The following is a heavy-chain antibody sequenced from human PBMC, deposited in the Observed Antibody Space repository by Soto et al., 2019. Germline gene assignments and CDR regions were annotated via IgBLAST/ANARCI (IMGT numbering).Heavy chain of an antibody. CDR2: IKEDGSEK. V-gene: IGHV3-7*01. CDR1: GLTFSSYG. Sequence: GGSLRLSCAASGLTFSSYGMNWVRQAPWKGLEWVANIKEDGSEKYYVDSVKGRLTISRDNVKNSLFLQMNSLRADDTAVYHCLSGQGMDVWGQGTTVAVSS. CDR3: LSGQGMDV. J-gene: IGHJ6*02.